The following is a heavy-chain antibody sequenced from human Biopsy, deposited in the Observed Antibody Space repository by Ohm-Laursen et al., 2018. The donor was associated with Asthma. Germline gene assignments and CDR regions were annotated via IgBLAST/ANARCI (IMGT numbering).Heavy chain of an antibody. V-gene: IGHV4-30-4*02. CDR1: GGYTGSSDHH. CDR3: ARVVSYGDIYFGIDV. CDR2: VFWSGST. D-gene: IGHD4-17*01. J-gene: IGHJ6*02. Sequence: SDTLSLTCRVSGGYTGSSDHHWAWIRQVPGKGLEWIGFVFWSGSTHYSRSLERRVSISIDTATNEFSMKLWSVTPADTAVYFCARVVSYGDIYFGIDVWGPGNTVVVS.